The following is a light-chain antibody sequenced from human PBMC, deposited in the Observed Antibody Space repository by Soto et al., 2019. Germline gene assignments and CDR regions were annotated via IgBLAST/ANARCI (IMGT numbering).Light chain of an antibody. CDR3: GSWDSSLSAYV. J-gene: IGLJ1*01. Sequence: RYPGSMCPAPGLRVTMSVPGWSSTIGGNSVSCYQQLPGTAPKLLIYDDDKRPSGIPDRFSGSKSGTSATLGITGFQTGDEADYYCGSWDSSLSAYVFGSGAKVTVL. CDR2: DDD. V-gene: IGLV1-51*01. CDR1: SSTIGGNS.